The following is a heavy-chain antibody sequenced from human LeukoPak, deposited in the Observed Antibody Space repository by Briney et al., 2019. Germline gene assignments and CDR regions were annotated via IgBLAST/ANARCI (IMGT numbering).Heavy chain of an antibody. CDR1: GFTFSSYA. J-gene: IGHJ4*02. Sequence: GGTLRLSCAASGFTFSSYAMSWVRQAPGKGLEWVSAISGSGSSTYYAGSVKGRFTISRDNSKNTLYLQMNSLRAEDTAVYYCAKDFNPRYSSGWFFDYWGQGTLVTVSS. V-gene: IGHV3-23*01. D-gene: IGHD6-19*01. CDR2: ISGSGSST. CDR3: AKDFNPRYSSGWFFDY.